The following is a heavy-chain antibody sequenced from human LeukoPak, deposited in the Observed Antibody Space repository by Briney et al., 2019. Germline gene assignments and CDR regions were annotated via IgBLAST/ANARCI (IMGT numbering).Heavy chain of an antibody. CDR3: ARGDAVSGDH. D-gene: IGHD3-16*01. CDR2: IHPEGNEK. V-gene: IGHV3-7*04. J-gene: IGHJ4*02. Sequence: PGGSLRLSCAVSGFSFTNFWMSWVRQAPGRGLEWVANIHPEGNEKYHVESVKGRFTISRDNSKNLLFLQMNGRRVEDTAVYYCARGDAVSGDHWGQGTLVTVSS. CDR1: GFSFTNFW.